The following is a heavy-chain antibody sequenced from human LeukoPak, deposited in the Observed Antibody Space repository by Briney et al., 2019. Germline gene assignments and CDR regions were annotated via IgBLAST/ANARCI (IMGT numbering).Heavy chain of an antibody. J-gene: IGHJ4*02. CDR3: ARDLYNSGRSGIREFDY. V-gene: IGHV3-48*03. Sequence: GGSLRLSCAASGFTFSSYEMNWVRQAPGKGLEWVSYISSSGSTTYYADSVKGRFTISRDNAKNSLYLQMNSLRAEDTAVYYCARDLYNSGRSGIREFDYWGQGTLVTVSS. D-gene: IGHD5-12*01. CDR1: GFTFSSYE. CDR2: ISSSGSTT.